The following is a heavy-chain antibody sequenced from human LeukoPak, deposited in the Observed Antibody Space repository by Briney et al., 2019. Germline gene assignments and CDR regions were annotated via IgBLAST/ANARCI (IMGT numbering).Heavy chain of an antibody. CDR1: GTSISDNY. J-gene: IGHJ5*02. CDR3: ARGGVDWFDP. V-gene: IGHV4-59*01. Sequence: SETLSLTCIVSGTSISDNYWSWIRQPPGKGLEWIGYIYYSGSTNYNPSLKSRVTISVDTSKNQFSLKLSSVTAADTAVYYCARGGVDWFDPWGQGTLVTVSS. D-gene: IGHD3-16*01. CDR2: IYYSGST.